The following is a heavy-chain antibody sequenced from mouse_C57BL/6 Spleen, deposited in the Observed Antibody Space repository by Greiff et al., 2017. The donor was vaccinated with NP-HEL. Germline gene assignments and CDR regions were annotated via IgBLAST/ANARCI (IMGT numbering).Heavy chain of an antibody. V-gene: IGHV5-9*01. CDR2: ISGGGGNT. Sequence: EVMLVESGGGLVKPGGSLKLSCAASGFTFSSYTMSWVRQTPEKRLEWVATISGGGGNTYYPDSVKGRFTISRDNAQNTLYRQMSSLRSEDTAVYYCARRWNYDYDWFAYWGQGTLVTVSA. CDR1: GFTFSSYT. CDR3: ARRWNYDYDWFAY. D-gene: IGHD2-4*01. J-gene: IGHJ3*01.